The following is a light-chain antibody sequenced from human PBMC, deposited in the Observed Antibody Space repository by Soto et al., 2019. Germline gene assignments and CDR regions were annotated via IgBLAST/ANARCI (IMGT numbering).Light chain of an antibody. CDR2: GAS. V-gene: IGKV3-20*01. Sequence: EIVLTQSPGTLSLSPGERATLSCRASQSVSSSYLAWYQQKPGQAPRLLIYGASSRATGIPVRFSGSGSGTDFTLTISSLQPEDFAVYFCHQDFNLPITFGQGTRLENK. J-gene: IGKJ5*01. CDR1: QSVSSSY. CDR3: HQDFNLPIT.